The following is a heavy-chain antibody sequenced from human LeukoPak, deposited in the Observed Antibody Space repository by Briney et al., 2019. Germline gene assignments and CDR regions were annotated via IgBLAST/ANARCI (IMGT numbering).Heavy chain of an antibody. CDR1: GYTFTGYY. Sequence: ASVKVSCKASGYTFTGYYMHWVRQAPGQGLEWMGWINPNSGGTNYAQKFQGRVTMTRDTSISTAYMELSRLRSDDTAVYYCARVVAGNGQFDYWGQGTLVTVSS. CDR2: INPNSGGT. D-gene: IGHD6-19*01. V-gene: IGHV1-2*02. CDR3: ARVVAGNGQFDY. J-gene: IGHJ4*02.